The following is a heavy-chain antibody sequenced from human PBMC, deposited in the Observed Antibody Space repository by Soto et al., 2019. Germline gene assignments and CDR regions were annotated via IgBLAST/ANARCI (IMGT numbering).Heavy chain of an antibody. CDR2: INHSGST. CDR3: ARYYSGRLYFDY. V-gene: IGHV4-34*01. CDR1: GGSFSGYY. D-gene: IGHD1-26*01. J-gene: IGHJ4*02. Sequence: XTLYLRCAVYGGSFSGYYWSWIRQPTGKGLEWIGEINHSGSTNYNPSLKSRVTISVGTSKNQFSLKLSSVTAADTAVYYCARYYSGRLYFDYWGQGTLVTVP.